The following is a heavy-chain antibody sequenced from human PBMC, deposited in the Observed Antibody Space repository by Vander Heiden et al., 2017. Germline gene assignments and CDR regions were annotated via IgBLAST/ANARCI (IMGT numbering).Heavy chain of an antibody. Sequence: EVQLLESGGGLVQPGGSLRLSCAASGFPFSSYAMSWVRQAPGKGLEWVSAISGSGGSTYYADSVKGRFTISRDNSKNTLDLQMNSLRAEDTAVYYCAKVGGSYTNWFDPWGQGTLVTVSS. CDR1: GFPFSSYA. V-gene: IGHV3-23*01. CDR2: ISGSGGST. J-gene: IGHJ5*02. CDR3: AKVGGSYTNWFDP. D-gene: IGHD1-26*01.